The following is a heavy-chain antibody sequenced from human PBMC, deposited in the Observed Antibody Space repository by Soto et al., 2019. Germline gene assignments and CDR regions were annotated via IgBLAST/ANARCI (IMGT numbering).Heavy chain of an antibody. J-gene: IGHJ4*02. V-gene: IGHV1-18*01. Sequence: GASVKVSCKASGYTFTNYGITWVRQAPGQGLEWMGWINAYNGNTKYTQKLQGRVTMTTDTSTSTAYMELRSLRSDDTAVYYCARVGKVVVAAIPPWLDYWGQGTLVTVSS. D-gene: IGHD2-15*01. CDR2: INAYNGNT. CDR1: GYTFTNYG. CDR3: ARVGKVVVAAIPPWLDY.